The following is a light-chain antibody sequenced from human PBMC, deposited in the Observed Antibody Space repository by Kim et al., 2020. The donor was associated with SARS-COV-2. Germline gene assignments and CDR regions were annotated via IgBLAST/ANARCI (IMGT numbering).Light chain of an antibody. CDR2: RSN. J-gene: IGLJ3*02. V-gene: IGLV1-47*01. Sequence: GQRVTIAFSGSSSNIGSNSVYWYQQRPGTAPKLRIYRSNQRPSGVPDRFSGSKSGTSASLAISGLRSEDEADYYCAAWDDSLSGWVFGGGTQLTVL. CDR3: AAWDDSLSGWV. CDR1: SSNIGSNS.